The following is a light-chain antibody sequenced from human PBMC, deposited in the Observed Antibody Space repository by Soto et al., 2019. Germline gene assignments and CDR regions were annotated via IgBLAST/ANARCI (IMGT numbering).Light chain of an antibody. CDR2: EVV. CDR3: KSYAGSNTYV. CDR1: KNVIGVYDF. V-gene: IGLV2-8*01. J-gene: IGLJ1*01. Sequence: QSVLTQPPSASGSPGQSVTISCTGTKNVIGVYDFVSWYQHHPGKAPRLIIYEVVQRPSGVPDRFSGSKSGNTASLTVSGLQAADEADYFCKSYAGSNTYVFGRGTKVTVL.